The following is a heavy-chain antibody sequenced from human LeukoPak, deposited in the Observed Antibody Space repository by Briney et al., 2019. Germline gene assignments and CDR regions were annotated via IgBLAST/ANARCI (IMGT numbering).Heavy chain of an antibody. D-gene: IGHD3-10*02. J-gene: IGHJ6*04. CDR2: ISSSGSTI. V-gene: IGHV3-48*03. Sequence: GGTLRLSCAASGFTFSSYEMNWVRQAPGKGLEWVSYISSSGSTIYYADSVKDRFTISRDNAKNSLYLQMNSLRAEDTAVYYCAELGITMIGGVWGKGTTVTISS. CDR1: GFTFSSYE. CDR3: AELGITMIGGV.